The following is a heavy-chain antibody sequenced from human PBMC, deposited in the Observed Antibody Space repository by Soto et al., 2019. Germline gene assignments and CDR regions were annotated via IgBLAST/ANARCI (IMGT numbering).Heavy chain of an antibody. V-gene: IGHV2-5*02. CDR3: ARLYGGSYFDH. Sequence: QITLRESGPTLVKPTETLTLTCTFSGFSLITSQVGVGWIRQPPGKALEWLTLIYWDDDKRYSPSLKSRLTITKDTSKSQVVLTMTNMDPVDTATYYCARLYGGSYFDHWGQGTLVTVSS. J-gene: IGHJ4*02. CDR1: GFSLITSQVG. D-gene: IGHD1-26*01. CDR2: IYWDDDK.